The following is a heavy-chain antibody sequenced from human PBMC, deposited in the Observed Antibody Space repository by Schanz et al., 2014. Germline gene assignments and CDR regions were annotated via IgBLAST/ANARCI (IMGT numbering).Heavy chain of an antibody. CDR1: GGTFSSYS. Sequence: QVQLVQSGAEVKKPGSSVKVSCKASGGTFSSYSISWVRQAPGQGLEWMGWISAYNGHTDYAQKLQGRVTLTTDTSTSTAYMELSSLRSEDTAVYYCASSGAGYSSSWDFDYWGQGTMVAVSS. J-gene: IGHJ4*03. CDR2: ISAYNGHT. V-gene: IGHV1-18*01. CDR3: ASSGAGYSSSWDFDY. D-gene: IGHD6-13*01.